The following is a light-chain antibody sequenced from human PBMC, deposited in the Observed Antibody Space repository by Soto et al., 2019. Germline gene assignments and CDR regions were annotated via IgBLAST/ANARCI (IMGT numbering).Light chain of an antibody. CDR2: DAS. V-gene: IGKV3-11*01. CDR1: QSVSSY. J-gene: IGKJ1*01. CDR3: QQRSNWPRT. Sequence: EIVLTQSPATVSLSPGERATLSFRASQSVSSYLAWYQQKPGQAPRLLIYDASNRATGIPARFSGSGSGTDFTLTISSLEPEDFAVYYCQQRSNWPRTFGQGTKAAI.